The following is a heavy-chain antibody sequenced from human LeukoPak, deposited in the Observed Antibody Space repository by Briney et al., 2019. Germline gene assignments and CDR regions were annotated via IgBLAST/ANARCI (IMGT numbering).Heavy chain of an antibody. J-gene: IGHJ5*02. CDR2: IYTSGST. D-gene: IGHD3-10*01. Sequence: SETLSLTCTVSGGSISSYYWSWIRQPGGKGLEWIGRIYTSGSTIYNSSLKSRVTMSVDTSKNQFSLKLSSVTAADTAVYYCARVITITVEDNWFDPWGQGTLVTVSS. CDR3: ARVITITVEDNWFDP. CDR1: GGSISSYY. V-gene: IGHV4-4*07.